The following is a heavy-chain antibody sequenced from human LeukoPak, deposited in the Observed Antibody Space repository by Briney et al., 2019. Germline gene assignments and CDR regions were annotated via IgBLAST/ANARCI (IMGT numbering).Heavy chain of an antibody. CDR1: GFIFGDYA. D-gene: IGHD2-21*01. J-gene: IGHJ4*02. CDR2: IRSKAYGGTT. Sequence: GGSLRLSCTASGFIFGDYAVTWVRQAPGKGLEWVGFIRSKAYGGTTEYAASEKGRFTISRDDSKSIAYLQMNSLKPEDTAVYYCSRGLRGLDYWGQGTLVTVSS. V-gene: IGHV3-49*04. CDR3: SRGLRGLDY.